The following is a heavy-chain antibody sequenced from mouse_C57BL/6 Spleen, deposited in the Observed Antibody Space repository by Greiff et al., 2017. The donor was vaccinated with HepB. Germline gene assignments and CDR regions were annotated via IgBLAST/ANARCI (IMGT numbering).Heavy chain of an antibody. CDR2: IDPETGGT. D-gene: IGHD1-1*01. CDR3: TRSYYYGLGSFDY. Sequence: QVQLKESGAELVRPGASVTLSCKASGYTFTDYEMHWVKQTPVHGLEWIGAIDPETGGTAYNQKFKGKAILTADKSSSTAYMELRSLTSEDSAVYYCTRSYYYGLGSFDYWGQGTTLTVSS. V-gene: IGHV1-15*01. CDR1: GYTFTDYE. J-gene: IGHJ2*01.